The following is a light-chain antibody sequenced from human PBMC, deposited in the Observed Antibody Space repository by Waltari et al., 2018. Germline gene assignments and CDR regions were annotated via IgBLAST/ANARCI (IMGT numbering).Light chain of an antibody. Sequence: YDLTQPPSVSVSPGQTAAITCSGDGLPKQYTFWYQQKSGQAPVLVMYDDHKRPSGIPGRFSGSSAGTVATLTITGAQVDDEADYYCYSKDTDGGSQGKIGGGTKLTVL. CDR2: DDH. J-gene: IGLJ2*01. CDR3: YSKDTDGGSQGK. CDR1: GLPKQY. V-gene: IGLV3-10*01.